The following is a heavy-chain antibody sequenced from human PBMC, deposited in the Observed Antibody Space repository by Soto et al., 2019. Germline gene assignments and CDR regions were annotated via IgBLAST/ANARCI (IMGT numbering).Heavy chain of an antibody. CDR2: INAGNGDT. CDR3: TRAPSGEH. D-gene: IGHD2-15*01. V-gene: IGHV1-3*01. Sequence: GASVKVSCKASGYTFTSFPIHWVRQAPGQRLEWMGWINAGNGDTKYSQKFQGRVTVTRDTSASTAYMELISLRSEDTAVYYCTRAPSGEHWGQGTLVTVSS. J-gene: IGHJ1*01. CDR1: GYTFTSFP.